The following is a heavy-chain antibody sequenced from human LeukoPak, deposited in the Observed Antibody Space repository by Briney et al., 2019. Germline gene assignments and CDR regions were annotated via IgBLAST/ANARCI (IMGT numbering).Heavy chain of an antibody. V-gene: IGHV3-33*01. D-gene: IGHD4-17*01. J-gene: IGHJ4*02. CDR3: AREGATYGDCRSYYFVY. CDR2: IYFDGSHK. Sequence: GGSLRLSCAASGFTFSSYGMHWVRQAPGKGLEWVAVIYFDGSHKYYADSVKGRFAISRDNSKNTLYLQMNSLRVEDTAFYYCAREGATYGDCRSYYFVYWGQGTLVTVSS. CDR1: GFTFSSYG.